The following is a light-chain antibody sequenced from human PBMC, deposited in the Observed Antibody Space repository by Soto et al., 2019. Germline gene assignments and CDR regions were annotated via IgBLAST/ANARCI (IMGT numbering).Light chain of an antibody. CDR1: QSVSSN. J-gene: IGKJ1*01. V-gene: IGKV3-15*01. CDR3: QQYNDWPLT. CDR2: GAF. Sequence: EIVLTQSPATLSLSPGERATLSCSASQSVSSNLAWYQQKPGQAPSLLIYGAFTRATGIPARFSGTGSGTEFTLTISSLQSEDFALYYCQQYNDWPLTFGQGTKV.